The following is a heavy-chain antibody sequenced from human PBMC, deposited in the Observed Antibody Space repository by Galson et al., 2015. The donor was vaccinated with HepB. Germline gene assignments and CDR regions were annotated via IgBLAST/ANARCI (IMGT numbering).Heavy chain of an antibody. CDR3: AKDYYGSGSYYAGSYYMDV. CDR1: AFTFRSSG. CDR2: ISYDGSNK. V-gene: IGHV3-30*18. D-gene: IGHD3-10*01. J-gene: IGHJ6*03. Sequence: SLRLSCAASAFTFRSSGMHWVPQAPGKGLEWVAVISYDGSNKYYADSVKGRFTISRDNSKNTLFLQMNSLRAEDTAVYYCAKDYYGSGSYYAGSYYMDVWGKGTTVTVSS.